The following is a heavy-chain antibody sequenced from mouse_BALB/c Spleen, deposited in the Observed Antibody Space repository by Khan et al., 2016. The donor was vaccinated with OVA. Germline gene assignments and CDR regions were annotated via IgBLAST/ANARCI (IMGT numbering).Heavy chain of an antibody. CDR3: AKQRWSPYYAMDY. Sequence: QVQLKQSGPGLVAPSQSLSITCTVSGFSLTDHGVSWIRQPPGKGLEWLGVIWGGGSTYYNSALKSRLSISKDNSKSQVFLKMNSLQTDDTAMYYCAKQRWSPYYAMDYWGQGTSVTVSS. CDR2: IWGGGST. J-gene: IGHJ4*01. D-gene: IGHD2-3*01. V-gene: IGHV2-6-5*01. CDR1: GFSLTDHG.